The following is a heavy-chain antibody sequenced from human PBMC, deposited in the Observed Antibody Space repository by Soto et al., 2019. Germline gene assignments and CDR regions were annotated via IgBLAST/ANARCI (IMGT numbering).Heavy chain of an antibody. D-gene: IGHD3-3*01. CDR1: GGSFSSFA. CDR2: IIPMFGSA. J-gene: IGHJ6*02. CDR3: AVSLYGVVLHYYYRMDV. Sequence: QVQLVQSGAEGRKPGSSVKVSCKASGGSFSSFAFSWVRQAPGQGLEWMGGIIPMFGSANYAQEFLGRVTFTADDSTSTAYMEISGLTFEDTAFYYCAVSLYGVVLHYYYRMDVWGPGTSVTVSS. V-gene: IGHV1-69*01.